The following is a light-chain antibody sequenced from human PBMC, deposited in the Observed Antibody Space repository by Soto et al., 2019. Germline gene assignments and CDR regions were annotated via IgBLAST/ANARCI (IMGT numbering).Light chain of an antibody. Sequence: SVLTQPPSVSGAPGQRVTISCTGSSSNIGAGYDVHWYQQLPGTAPKVLIYGNSNRPAAVPDRFSGSKSGTSASLAITGLQAEDEADYYCQSYDSSLSGSVVFGGGTKLTVL. J-gene: IGLJ2*01. CDR3: QSYDSSLSGSVV. CDR1: SSNIGAGYD. V-gene: IGLV1-40*01. CDR2: GNS.